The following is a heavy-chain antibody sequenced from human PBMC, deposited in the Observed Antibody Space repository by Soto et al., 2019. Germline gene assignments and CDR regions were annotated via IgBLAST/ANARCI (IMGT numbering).Heavy chain of an antibody. CDR3: ARDCSSTSCYAYP. V-gene: IGHV1-69*08. Sequence: QVQLVPSGAEVKKPGSSVKVSCKASGGTFSSYTISWVRQAPGQGLEWMGRIIAILGIANYAQKFQGRVTITADKSTSTAYMELSSLRAEDTAVYYCARDCSSTSCYAYPWGQGTLVTVSS. D-gene: IGHD2-2*01. J-gene: IGHJ5*02. CDR2: IIAILGIA. CDR1: GGTFSSYT.